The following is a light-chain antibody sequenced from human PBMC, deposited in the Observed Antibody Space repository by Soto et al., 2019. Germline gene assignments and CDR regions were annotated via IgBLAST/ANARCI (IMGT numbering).Light chain of an antibody. CDR3: QQYNDWPPT. CDR2: GAS. V-gene: IGKV3-15*01. J-gene: IGKJ1*01. CDR1: QSVRSN. Sequence: EIVMTQSPATLSASPGERATLSCRASQSVRSNLAWYQQKPGQAPRLLIYGASTSATGIPARFSGSGSGTEFTLSIGSLQSEDFAVDYCQQYNDWPPTFGQGTKVEIK.